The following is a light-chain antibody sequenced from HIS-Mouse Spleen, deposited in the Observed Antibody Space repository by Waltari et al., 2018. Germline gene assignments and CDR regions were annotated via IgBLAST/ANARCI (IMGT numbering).Light chain of an antibody. CDR2: AAS. V-gene: IGKV1-39*01. CDR3: QQSYSTPWT. J-gene: IGKJ1*01. CDR1: QSISSY. Sequence: DIQMTQSPSSLSASVGNRVTITCRASQSISSYLNWYPQKPGKAPKLLIYAASSLQSGVPSRFSGSGSGTDFTLTISSLQPEDFATYYCQQSYSTPWTFGQGTKVEIK.